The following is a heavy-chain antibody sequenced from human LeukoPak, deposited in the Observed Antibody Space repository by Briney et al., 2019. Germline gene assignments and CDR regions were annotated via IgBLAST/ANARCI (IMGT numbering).Heavy chain of an antibody. CDR3: ARGVVPAAFDY. V-gene: IGHV3-21*01. J-gene: IGHJ4*02. CDR1: GFIFSGYS. D-gene: IGHD2-2*01. Sequence: GGSLRLSCAASGFIFSGYSMNWVRQAPGKGLEWVSSISESSSHISYADSVKGRFTIYRDNAKNSLYVQLDSVRVDDTAVYYCARGVVPAAFDYWGQGTLVTVSS. CDR2: ISESSSHI.